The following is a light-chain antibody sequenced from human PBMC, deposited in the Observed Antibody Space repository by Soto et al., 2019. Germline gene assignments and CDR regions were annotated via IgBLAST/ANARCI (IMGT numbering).Light chain of an antibody. V-gene: IGKV1-5*03. Sequence: DIPMAQSPSTLSGSVGDRVTITCRASQTISSWLAWYQQKPGKAPKLLIYKASTLKSGVPSRFSGSGSGTEFPLTISSLQPDDFATYYCQHYNSYSEAFGQGTKVEL. CDR3: QHYNSYSEA. J-gene: IGKJ1*01. CDR1: QTISSW. CDR2: KAS.